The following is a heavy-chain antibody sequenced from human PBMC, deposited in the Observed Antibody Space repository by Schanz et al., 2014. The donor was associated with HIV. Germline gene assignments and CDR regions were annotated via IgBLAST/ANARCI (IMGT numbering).Heavy chain of an antibody. D-gene: IGHD3-9*01. CDR2: INPNSGGT. CDR1: GGTFSSHA. V-gene: IGHV1-18*01. CDR3: ARTDYDILTGYSLGYYGMDV. Sequence: QVQLVQSGAEVKKPGSSVKVSCKASGGTFSSHAISWVRQAPGQGLEWMGWINPNSGGTNYARKVQGRVTMTTDTSTTTAYMEVRSLRSDDTAVYYCARTDYDILTGYSLGYYGMDVWGQGTTVTVSS. J-gene: IGHJ6*02.